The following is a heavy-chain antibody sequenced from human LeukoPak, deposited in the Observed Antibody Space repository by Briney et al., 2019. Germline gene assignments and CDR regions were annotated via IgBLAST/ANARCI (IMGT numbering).Heavy chain of an antibody. CDR3: AKVTYDSLDFYY. CDR1: GFTFSICP. Sequence: PGGSLRLSCIASGFTFSICPLSWIRQAPGKGLEWVSGISCTGSHTYYANSVKGRFTISKDKSKNTVCLQMDSLRGDDTVVYYCAKVTYDSLDFYYWGQGTVVTVSS. V-gene: IGHV3-23*01. CDR2: ISCTGSHT. D-gene: IGHD3-16*01. J-gene: IGHJ4*02.